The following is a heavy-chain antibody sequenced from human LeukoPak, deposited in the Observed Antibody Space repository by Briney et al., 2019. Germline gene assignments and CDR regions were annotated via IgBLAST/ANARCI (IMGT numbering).Heavy chain of an antibody. CDR3: ARVGSYYFDY. J-gene: IGHJ4*02. D-gene: IGHD1-26*01. V-gene: IGHV4-39*07. CDR2: IYYSGST. Sequence: SETLSLTCTVSGGSISSSSYYWGWIRQPPGKGLEWIGSIYYSGSTYYNPSLKSRVTISVDTSKNQLSLKLSSVTAADPAVYYCARVGSYYFDYWGQGTMVTVSS. CDR1: GGSISSSSYY.